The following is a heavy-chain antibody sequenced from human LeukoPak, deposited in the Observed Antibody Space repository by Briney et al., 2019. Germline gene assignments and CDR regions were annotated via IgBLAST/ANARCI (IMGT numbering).Heavy chain of an antibody. D-gene: IGHD1-26*01. CDR2: IYDSGST. Sequence: PWETLALTCTVSGGSISSFHWSGIRQPPGKGLEHIGNIYDSGSTYYNPSLKSRVTISVDTSKNQFSLKLSSVTAADTAVYYCARTYSGRSYYFDCWGQGTLVTVSS. CDR3: ARTYSGRSYYFDC. J-gene: IGHJ4*02. V-gene: IGHV4-59*01. CDR1: GGSISSFH.